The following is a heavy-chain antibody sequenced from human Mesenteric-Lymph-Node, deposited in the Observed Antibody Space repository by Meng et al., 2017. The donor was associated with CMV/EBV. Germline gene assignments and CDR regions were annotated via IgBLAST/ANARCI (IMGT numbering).Heavy chain of an antibody. CDR1: GFTFSSYG. CDR3: AKDHSSSQYYYYYGMDV. J-gene: IGHJ6*02. Sequence: GGSLRLSCAASGFTFSSYGMHWVRQAPGKGLEWVAVIWYDGSNKYYADSVKGRFTISRDNSKNTLYLQMNSLRAEDTAVYYCAKDHSSSQYYYYYGMDVWGQGTTVTVSS. V-gene: IGHV3-33*06. D-gene: IGHD6-13*01. CDR2: IWYDGSNK.